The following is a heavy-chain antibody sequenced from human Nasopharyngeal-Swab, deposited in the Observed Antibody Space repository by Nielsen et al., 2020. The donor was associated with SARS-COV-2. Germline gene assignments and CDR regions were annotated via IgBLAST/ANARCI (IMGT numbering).Heavy chain of an antibody. D-gene: IGHD2-21*02. CDR1: GFTFSDYY. CDR2: ISSSGSTI. J-gene: IGHJ4*02. CDR3: AREAPAWDCGGDCYTF. Sequence: GESLKISCAASGFTFSDYYMSWIRQAPGKGLEWVSYISSSGSTIYYADSVKGRFTISRDNAKNSLYLQMNSLRAEDTAVYYCAREAPAWDCGGDCYTFWGQGTLVTVSS. V-gene: IGHV3-11*01.